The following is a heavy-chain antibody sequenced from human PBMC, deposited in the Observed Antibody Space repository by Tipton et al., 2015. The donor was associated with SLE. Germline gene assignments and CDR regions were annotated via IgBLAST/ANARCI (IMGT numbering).Heavy chain of an antibody. CDR2: INHSGST. J-gene: IGHJ4*02. V-gene: IGHV4-34*01. Sequence: YWIGWVRQMPGKGLEWIGEINHSGSTNYNPSLKSRVTISVDTSKNQFSLKLSSVTAADTAVYYCARGPLRVSIAADLDYWGQGTLVTVSS. CDR1: Y. CDR3: ARGPLRVSIAADLDY. D-gene: IGHD6-13*01.